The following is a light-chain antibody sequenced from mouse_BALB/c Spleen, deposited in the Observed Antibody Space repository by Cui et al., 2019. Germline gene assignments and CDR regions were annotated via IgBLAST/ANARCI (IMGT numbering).Light chain of an antibody. Sequence: QIVLSQSPAILSASPGQQVTMTCRDSSSVSYMHWYQQKPGSSTKPGIYATSNLASGVPARFSGSGSGTSYSLTISRVEAEDAATYYCQQWSSNPTFGGGTKLEIK. J-gene: IGKJ2*01. V-gene: IGKV4-72*01. CDR3: QQWSSNPT. CDR1: SSVSY. CDR2: ATS.